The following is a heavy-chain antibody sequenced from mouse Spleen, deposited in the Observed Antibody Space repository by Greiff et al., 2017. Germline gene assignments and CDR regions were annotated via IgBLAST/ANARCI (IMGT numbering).Heavy chain of an antibody. V-gene: IGHV1-69*01. CDR2: IDPSDSYT. J-gene: IGHJ2*01. Sequence: VQLQQSGAELVMPGASVKLSCKASGYTFTSYWMHWVKQRPGQGLEWIGEIDPSDSYTNYNQKFKGKATLTVDKSSSTAYMQLSSLTSEDSAVYYCARGGRYDEDYWGQGTTLTVSS. CDR3: ARGGRYDEDY. D-gene: IGHD2-14*01. CDR1: GYTFTSYW.